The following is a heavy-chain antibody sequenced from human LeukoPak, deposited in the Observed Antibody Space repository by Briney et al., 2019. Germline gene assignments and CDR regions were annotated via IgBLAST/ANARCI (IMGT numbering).Heavy chain of an antibody. J-gene: IGHJ4*02. Sequence: SETLSLTCTVSGGSISSGGYYWSWIRQPPGKGLEWIGYIYHSGSTYYNPSLKSRVTISVDRSKNQFSLKLSSVTAADTAVYYCARGGGIAAREYWGQGTLVTVSS. CDR2: IYHSGST. V-gene: IGHV4-30-2*01. CDR1: GGSISSGGYY. CDR3: ARGGGIAAREY. D-gene: IGHD6-6*01.